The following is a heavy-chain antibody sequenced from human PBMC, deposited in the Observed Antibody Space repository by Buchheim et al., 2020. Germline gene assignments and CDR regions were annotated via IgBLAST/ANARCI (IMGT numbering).Heavy chain of an antibody. CDR1: GYTFTGYY. Sequence: QVQLVQSGAEVKKPGASVKVSCKASGYTFTGYYMHWVRQAPGQGLEWMGWINPNSGGTNYAQKFQGWVTMTRDTSISTAYRELGGLRSDDTAVYYWAGGLGGVNDFWSGYYQNWGQGTL. V-gene: IGHV1-2*04. CDR3: AGGLGGVNDFWSGYYQN. J-gene: IGHJ4*02. D-gene: IGHD3-3*01. CDR2: INPNSGGT.